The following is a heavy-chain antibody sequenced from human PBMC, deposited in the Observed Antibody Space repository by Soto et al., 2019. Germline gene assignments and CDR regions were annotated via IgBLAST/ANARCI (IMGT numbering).Heavy chain of an antibody. CDR1: GFTFSYSW. D-gene: IGHD4-4*01. Sequence: GGSLRLSCTASGFTFSYSWMTWVRQAPGKGLEWVARIKPDESEKKYADSVKGRFSISRDNAKNPMYLQMDSLRGEDTAVYYCVRGGSNYASWGQGTLVTVSS. J-gene: IGHJ5*02. V-gene: IGHV3-7*01. CDR3: VRGGSNYAS. CDR2: IKPDESEK.